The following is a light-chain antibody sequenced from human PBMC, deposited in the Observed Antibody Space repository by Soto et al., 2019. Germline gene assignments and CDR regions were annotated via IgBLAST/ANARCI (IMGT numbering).Light chain of an antibody. CDR2: DDS. J-gene: IGLJ1*01. CDR1: NIGIKS. CDR3: QVWDTDSDSGV. Sequence: SYELTQPPSLSVAPGQTARITCGGDNIGIKSVHWYQQKPGQAPVVVVYDDSDRPSGIPERFSGSNSGNTATLTINRVEAGDEADYYCQVWDTDSDSGVLGTGTKVTVL. V-gene: IGLV3-21*02.